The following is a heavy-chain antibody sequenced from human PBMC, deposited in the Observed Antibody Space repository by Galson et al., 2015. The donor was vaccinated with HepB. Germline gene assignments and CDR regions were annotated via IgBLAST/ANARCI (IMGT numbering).Heavy chain of an antibody. CDR2: IYWDDDK. V-gene: IGHV2-5*02. CDR1: GFSLSTSGVG. Sequence: PALVKPTQTLTLTCTFSGFSLSTSGVGVGWIRQPPGKALEWLALIYWDDDKRYSPSLKSRLTITKDTSKNQVVLTMTNMDPVDTATYYWAHSMNVLMVYAIDQGGFDYWGQGTLVPVSS. J-gene: IGHJ4*02. CDR3: AHSMNVLMVYAIDQGGFDY. D-gene: IGHD2-8*01.